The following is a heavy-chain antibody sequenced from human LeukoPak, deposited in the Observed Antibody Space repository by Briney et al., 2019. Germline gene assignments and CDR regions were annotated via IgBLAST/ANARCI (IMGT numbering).Heavy chain of an antibody. D-gene: IGHD5-24*01. J-gene: IGHJ4*02. Sequence: GGSLRLSCAASGFTFSSYAMHWVRQAPGKGLEYVSAISSNGGSTYYANSVKGRFTISRDNSKNTLYLQMGSLRAEDMAVYYCARGDRDGYNFDYWGQGTLVTVSS. CDR3: ARGDRDGYNFDY. CDR2: ISSNGGST. CDR1: GFTFSSYA. V-gene: IGHV3-64*01.